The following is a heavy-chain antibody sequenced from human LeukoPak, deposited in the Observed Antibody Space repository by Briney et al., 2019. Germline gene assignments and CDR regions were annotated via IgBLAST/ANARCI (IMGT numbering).Heavy chain of an antibody. CDR3: ARVHNDLSTFDY. J-gene: IGHJ4*02. V-gene: IGHV4-59*01. D-gene: IGHD3-9*01. CDR1: GGSISSYY. CDR2: IFYSGTT. Sequence: PSETLSLTCTVSGGSISSYYWSWIRQPPGKGLEWIGYIFYSGTTYYNPSLKSPVTISVDTSKNQFSLKLSSVTAADTAVYYCARVHNDLSTFDYWGQGTLVTVS.